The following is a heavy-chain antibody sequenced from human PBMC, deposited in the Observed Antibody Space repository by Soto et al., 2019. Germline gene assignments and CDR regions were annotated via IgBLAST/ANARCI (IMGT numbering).Heavy chain of an antibody. J-gene: IGHJ4*02. V-gene: IGHV3-15*07. Sequence: EVQLVESGGGLVKPGGSLRLSCAASGFIFSKALMHWVRQAPGKGLEWVGRIKSTTDGGTTEYAAPVKGRFTISRDDSKNTLYLQMSSLKSEDTAAYYCTTFVGIKPAFRDYWGQGTLVTVSS. CDR1: GFIFSKAL. CDR2: IKSTTDGGTT. D-gene: IGHD7-27*01. CDR3: TTFVGIKPAFRDY.